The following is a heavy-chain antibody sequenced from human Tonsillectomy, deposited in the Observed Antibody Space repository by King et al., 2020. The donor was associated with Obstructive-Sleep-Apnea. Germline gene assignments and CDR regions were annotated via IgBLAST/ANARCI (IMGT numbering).Heavy chain of an antibody. CDR1: GFTVSSNY. CDR3: ARGASGGYGPIPAPHY. Sequence: QLVQSGGGLVQPGGSLRLSCAASGFTVSSNYMSWVRQAPGKGLDWVSIIYSGGSTYYAASVKGRFTISRDNSKNTLYLQMNSLRAEDTAVYYCARGASGGYGPIPAPHYWGQGTLVTVSS. D-gene: IGHD1-26*01. CDR2: IYSGGST. J-gene: IGHJ4*02. V-gene: IGHV3-66*01.